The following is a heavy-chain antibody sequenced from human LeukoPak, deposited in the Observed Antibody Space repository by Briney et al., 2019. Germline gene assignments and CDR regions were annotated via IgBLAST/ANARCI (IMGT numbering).Heavy chain of an antibody. J-gene: IGHJ6*03. Sequence: GGSLRLSCAASGFTFTNYGMHWVRQAPGKGLEWVAVICHDGRNKYYADSVKGRFTISRDNSKNTLYLQMNSLRAEDTAVYYCARGDEYSSSSSYYYYMDVWGKGTTVTVSS. CDR2: ICHDGRNK. D-gene: IGHD6-6*01. V-gene: IGHV3-33*01. CDR1: GFTFTNYG. CDR3: ARGDEYSSSSSYYYYMDV.